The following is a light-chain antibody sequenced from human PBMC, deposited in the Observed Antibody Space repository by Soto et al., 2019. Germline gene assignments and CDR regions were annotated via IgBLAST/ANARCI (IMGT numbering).Light chain of an antibody. CDR3: GTWDDRLDGNYV. V-gene: IGLV1-51*01. CDR1: SSNIGDNY. Sequence: QSVLTQSPSVSVAPGQQVTISCSGSSSNIGDNYVSWYQHLPGTAPKLVVYDNDRRPSGIPGRFSGSKSGTSATLVITGLQTGDEADYYCGTWDDRLDGNYVFGTGTKVTVL. CDR2: DND. J-gene: IGLJ1*01.